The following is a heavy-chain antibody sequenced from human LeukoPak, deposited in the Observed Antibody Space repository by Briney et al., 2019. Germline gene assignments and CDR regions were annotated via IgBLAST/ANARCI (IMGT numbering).Heavy chain of an antibody. CDR3: ARDSRTTGEVKFDP. D-gene: IGHD4-17*01. CDR2: INPNSGGT. Sequence: GASVKVSCKASGYTFTGYYMHWVRQAPGQGLEWMGWINPNSGGTNYAQKFQGRVTMTRDTPISTAYMELSRLRSDDTAVYYCARDSRTTGEVKFDPWGQGTLVTVSS. J-gene: IGHJ5*02. CDR1: GYTFTGYY. V-gene: IGHV1-2*02.